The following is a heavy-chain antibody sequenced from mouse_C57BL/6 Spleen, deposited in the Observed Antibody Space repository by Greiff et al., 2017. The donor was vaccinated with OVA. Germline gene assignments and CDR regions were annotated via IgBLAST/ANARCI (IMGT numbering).Heavy chain of an antibody. CDR2: INPYNGGT. CDR1: GYTFTDYY. Sequence: VQLQQSGPVLVKPGASVKMSCKASGYTFTDYYMNWVKQSHGKSLEWIGVINPYNGGTSYNQKFKGKATLTVDKTSSTAYMELNSLTSEDSAVYYCARELWLDYWGQGTTLTVSS. D-gene: IGHD2-2*01. V-gene: IGHV1-19*01. J-gene: IGHJ2*01. CDR3: ARELWLDY.